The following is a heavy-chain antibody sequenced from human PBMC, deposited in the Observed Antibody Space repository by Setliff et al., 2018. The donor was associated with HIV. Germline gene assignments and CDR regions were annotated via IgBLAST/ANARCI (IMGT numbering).Heavy chain of an antibody. D-gene: IGHD1-7*01. CDR1: GLTISNSA. CDR3: AKASWNYVADWFDP. CDR2: ISGRDTGT. Sequence: PGGSLRLSCAASGLTISNSATTWVRQAPGKGLEWVSSISGRDTGTNYADSVKGRFIISRDNSKNTLYLQMNSLRVDDTAVYYCAKASWNYVADWFDPWGQGTLVTVSS. J-gene: IGHJ5*02. V-gene: IGHV3-23*01.